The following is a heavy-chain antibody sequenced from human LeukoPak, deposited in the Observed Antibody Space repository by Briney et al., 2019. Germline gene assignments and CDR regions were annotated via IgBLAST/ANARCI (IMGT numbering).Heavy chain of an antibody. CDR2: IYYSGST. D-gene: IGHD3-10*01. Sequence: SQTLSLTCTVSGGSISSGDYYWSWLRQPPGTGLEWIGYIYYSGSTYYNPSLKSRVTISVDTSKNQFSLKLSSVTAADTAVYYCARGSWHGSGSYYSLFGSWGQGTLVTVSS. V-gene: IGHV4-30-4*01. J-gene: IGHJ5*02. CDR1: GGSISSGDYY. CDR3: ARGSWHGSGSYYSLFGS.